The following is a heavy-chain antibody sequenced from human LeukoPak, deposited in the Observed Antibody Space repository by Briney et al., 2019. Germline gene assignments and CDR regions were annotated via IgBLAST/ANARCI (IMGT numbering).Heavy chain of an antibody. CDR1: GFTFSNYW. D-gene: IGHD3-22*01. Sequence: GGSLRLSCAASGFTFSNYWMNWVRQAPGKGLEWVANIKQDGGEKSYVDSVKGRFTISRDNAKNSLYLQMNSLRAEDTAVYYCARDGAVVNFDYWGQGTLVTVSS. CDR2: IKQDGGEK. V-gene: IGHV3-7*01. J-gene: IGHJ4*02. CDR3: ARDGAVVNFDY.